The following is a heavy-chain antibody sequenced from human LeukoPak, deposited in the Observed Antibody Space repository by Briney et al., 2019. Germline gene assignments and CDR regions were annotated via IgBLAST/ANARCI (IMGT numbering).Heavy chain of an antibody. CDR1: GFTFSSYG. J-gene: IGHJ4*02. V-gene: IGHV3-30*18. CDR3: AKDLRGQQLVSFFDY. D-gene: IGHD6-13*01. Sequence: GRSLRLSCAASGFTFSSYGMHWVREAPGKGLEWVAVISYDGSNKYYADSVKGRFTISRDNSKNTLYLQMNSLRAEDTAVYYCAKDLRGQQLVSFFDYWGQGTLVTVSS. CDR2: ISYDGSNK.